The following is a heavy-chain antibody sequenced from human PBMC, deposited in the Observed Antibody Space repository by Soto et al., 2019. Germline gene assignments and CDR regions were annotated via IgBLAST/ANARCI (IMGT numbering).Heavy chain of an antibody. D-gene: IGHD6-13*01. CDR1: GGSITSYY. CDR3: ARGRGLAAAGNYYYYYGMDV. J-gene: IGHJ6*02. V-gene: IGHV4-59*12. Sequence: SETLSLTCSASGGSITSYYWSWIRQPPGKGLEWIAYIYYSGSTSYNPSLKSRVSISLDTSKNQFSLKLSSVTAADTAVYYCARGRGLAAAGNYYYYYGMDVWGQGTTVTVSS. CDR2: IYYSGST.